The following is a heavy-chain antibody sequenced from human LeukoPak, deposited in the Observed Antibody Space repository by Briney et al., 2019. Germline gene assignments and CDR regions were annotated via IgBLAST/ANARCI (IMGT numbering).Heavy chain of an antibody. Sequence: GSVKVSCKASGYTFTSYDINWVRQAPGQGVEWMGWMNPNRGNTVYAQKFQGRVTINRNTSKSTAYMEVSRLRPEETAVYYCARVCSSSSYIYYYSYMDVWGKGTTVTVSS. CDR3: ARVCSSSSYIYYYSYMDV. CDR1: GYTFTSYD. V-gene: IGHV1-8*03. J-gene: IGHJ6*03. D-gene: IGHD6-6*01. CDR2: MNPNRGNT.